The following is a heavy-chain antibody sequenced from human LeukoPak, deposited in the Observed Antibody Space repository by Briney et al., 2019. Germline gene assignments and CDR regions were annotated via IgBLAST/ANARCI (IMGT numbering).Heavy chain of an antibody. CDR2: LHYSGST. CDR1: GGSISSGNYY. D-gene: IGHD4-23*01. J-gene: IGHJ4*02. Sequence: SETLSLTCTGSGGSISSGNYYWAWIRQPPGKGLEWIGSLHYSGSTYYNPSLKSPVTISVDTSNNQFSLKLSSVIAADTAVYFCARDYGGNGYFDLWGQGTLVTVSS. V-gene: IGHV4-39*07. CDR3: ARDYGGNGYFDL.